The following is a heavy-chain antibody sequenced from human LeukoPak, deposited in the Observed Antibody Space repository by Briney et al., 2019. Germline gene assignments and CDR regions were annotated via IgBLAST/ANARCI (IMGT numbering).Heavy chain of an antibody. CDR1: GFTFSNAW. V-gene: IGHV3-15*01. J-gene: IGHJ3*02. D-gene: IGHD3-9*01. CDR2: IKSKTDGGTT. CDR3: TTGSFYDILTGYYTLDAFDI. Sequence: GGALRLSCAASGFTFSNAWMSWVRQAPGEGLEWVGRIKSKTDGGTTDYAAPVKGRFTISRDDSTNTLYLQMNSLKTEDTAVYYCTTGSFYDILTGYYTLDAFDIWGQGTMVTVSS.